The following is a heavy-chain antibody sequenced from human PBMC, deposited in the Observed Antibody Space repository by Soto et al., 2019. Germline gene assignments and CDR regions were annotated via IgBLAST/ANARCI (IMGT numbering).Heavy chain of an antibody. J-gene: IGHJ4*02. Sequence: QVQLVQSGAEEKKPGATVKVSCKASGYTFTSYAMHWVRQAPGQRLEWMGWINAGNGNTKYSQKFQGRVTITRDTSASTAYMELSSLRSEDTAVYYCARGTVVTHFDYWGQGTLVTVSS. D-gene: IGHD2-15*01. CDR1: GYTFTSYA. V-gene: IGHV1-3*05. CDR2: INAGNGNT. CDR3: ARGTVVTHFDY.